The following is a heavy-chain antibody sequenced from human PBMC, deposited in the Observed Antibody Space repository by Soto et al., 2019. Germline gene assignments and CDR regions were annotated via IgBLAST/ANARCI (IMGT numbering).Heavy chain of an antibody. CDR3: ARESEDLTSNFDY. CDR2: ISSTTNYI. Sequence: EVQLVESGGGLVKPGGSLRLSCAASGFTFTRFSMNWVHQAPGKGLAWVSSISSTTNYIYYGDSMKGRFTISRDNAKNSLYLEMNSLRAEATAVYYCARESEDLTSNFDYWGQGTLVTVSS. J-gene: IGHJ4*02. V-gene: IGHV3-21*06. CDR1: GFTFTRFS.